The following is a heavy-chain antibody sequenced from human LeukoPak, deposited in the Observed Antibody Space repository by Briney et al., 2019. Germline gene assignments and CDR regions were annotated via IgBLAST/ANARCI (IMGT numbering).Heavy chain of an antibody. J-gene: IGHJ3*02. CDR2: KSYDGSNK. CDR1: GFTLSSYG. CDR3: ASELAYCGGDCYSAFDT. D-gene: IGHD2-21*02. Sequence: PGGSLRLSCAASGFTLSSYGMHWVRQAPGKGLEWVAGKSYDGSNKYSADSVKGRFTVSRDNSKNTLYLQMNSLRAEDTAVYYRASELAYCGGDCYSAFDTWGQGTMVTVSS. V-gene: IGHV3-30*03.